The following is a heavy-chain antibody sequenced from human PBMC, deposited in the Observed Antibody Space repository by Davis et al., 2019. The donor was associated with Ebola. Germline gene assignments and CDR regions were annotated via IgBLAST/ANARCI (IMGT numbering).Heavy chain of an antibody. CDR1: GGSISSGGYY. CDR3: ARGPSIWNFDY. CDR2: IYYSGST. V-gene: IGHV4-61*08. Sequence: SETLSLTCTVSGGSISSGGYYWSWIRQPPGKGLEWIGYIYYSGSTNYNPSLKSRVTISVDTSKNQFSLKLSSVTAADTAVYYCARGPSIWNFDYWGQGTLVTVSS. D-gene: IGHD1-1*01. J-gene: IGHJ4*02.